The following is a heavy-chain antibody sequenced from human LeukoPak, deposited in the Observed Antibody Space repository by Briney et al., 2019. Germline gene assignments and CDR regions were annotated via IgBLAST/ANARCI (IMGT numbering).Heavy chain of an antibody. J-gene: IGHJ1*01. CDR2: INPDGRDT. CDR1: GFTFNRRW. D-gene: IGHD2-21*02. V-gene: IGHV3-7*01. Sequence: GGSLRLSCVVSGFTFNRRWMNWVRQAPGKGLEWVAHINPDGRDTYYVDSVKGRFTISRDNAQNSMYLQMNSLRVEDTAVYYCTSWGDTTAEYFQRWGQGTLVTVSS. CDR3: TSWGDTTAEYFQR.